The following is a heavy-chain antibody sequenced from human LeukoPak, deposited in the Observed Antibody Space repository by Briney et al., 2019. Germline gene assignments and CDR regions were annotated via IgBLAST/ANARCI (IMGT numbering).Heavy chain of an antibody. D-gene: IGHD3-3*01. J-gene: IGHJ5*02. CDR2: VYYSGSA. CDR1: GVSISRSHYY. CDR3: ARAVRIAIFKSGFDP. V-gene: IGHV4-39*07. Sequence: AETLPLTCHVSGVSISRSHYYWGWTRPPPGTGLEWEGIVYYSGSASVNPSLTSRITISVDSSKNQFSLMLSPVTVSDPAVFYCARAVRIAIFKSGFDPWGQGALVTVSS.